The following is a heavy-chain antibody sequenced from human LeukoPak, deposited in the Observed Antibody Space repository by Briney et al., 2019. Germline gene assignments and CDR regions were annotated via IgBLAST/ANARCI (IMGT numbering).Heavy chain of an antibody. Sequence: SETLSLTCTVSGGSIRSGGYYWSWIRQHPGKGLEWIGYIYYSGNTYYNPSLKSRVTISVDTSKNQFSLKLSSVTAADRAVYYCARDTPWGYFDWGQGTLVTVSS. CDR1: GGSIRSGGYY. CDR3: ARDTPWGYFD. J-gene: IGHJ4*02. V-gene: IGHV4-31*03. CDR2: IYYSGNT. D-gene: IGHD3-9*01.